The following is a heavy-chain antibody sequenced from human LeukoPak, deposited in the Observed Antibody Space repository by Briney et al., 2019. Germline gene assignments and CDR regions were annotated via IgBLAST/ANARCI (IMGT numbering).Heavy chain of an antibody. CDR2: ISSGGGYI. D-gene: IGHD4-17*01. J-gene: IGHJ4*02. Sequence: PGGSLRLSCAASGFTFSSYSMNWVRQAPGKGLEWVSSISSGGGYIYYADSVKGRFTISRDNAKNSLYLQMNSLRAEDTAVYYCARDKEGDYLLDSWGQGNLVTVSS. CDR3: ARDKEGDYLLDS. V-gene: IGHV3-21*01. CDR1: GFTFSSYS.